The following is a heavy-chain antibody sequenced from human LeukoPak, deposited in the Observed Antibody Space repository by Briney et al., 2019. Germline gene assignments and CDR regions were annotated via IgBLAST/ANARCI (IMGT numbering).Heavy chain of an antibody. Sequence: PGGSLRLSCAASGFTFSSYAMSWVRQAPGKGLEWVSAISGSGGSTYYADSVKGRFTISRDNSKNTLYLQMNSLRAEDTAIYYCAKGPTYGDYLDAFDIWGQGTMVTVSS. CDR3: AKGPTYGDYLDAFDI. D-gene: IGHD4-17*01. CDR1: GFTFSSYA. J-gene: IGHJ3*02. CDR2: ISGSGGST. V-gene: IGHV3-23*01.